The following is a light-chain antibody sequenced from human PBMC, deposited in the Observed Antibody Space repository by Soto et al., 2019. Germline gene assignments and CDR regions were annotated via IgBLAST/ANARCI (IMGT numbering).Light chain of an antibody. Sequence: QSALTQPASVSGSPGQSNTISCTGTSSDVGGYNYVSWYQQHPGKAPKLMIYDVSNRPSGVSNRFSGSKSANTASLTISGLQAEDEADYYFSSYTGSSTYVVFGGGTKLTVL. CDR1: SSDVGGYNY. CDR3: SSYTGSSTYVV. J-gene: IGLJ2*01. V-gene: IGLV2-14*01. CDR2: DVS.